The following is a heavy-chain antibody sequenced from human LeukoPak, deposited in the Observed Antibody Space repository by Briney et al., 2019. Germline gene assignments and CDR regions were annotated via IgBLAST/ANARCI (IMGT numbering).Heavy chain of an antibody. D-gene: IGHD2-21*01. CDR1: GGSISSSSYY. CDR3: ARRRWGLLFPFDY. V-gene: IGHV4-39*01. J-gene: IGHJ4*02. CDR2: IYYSGST. Sequence: TETLSLTCTVSGGSISSSSYYWGWIRQPPGKGLEWIGSIYYSGSTYYNPSLKSRVTISVDTSKNQFSLKLSSVTAADTAVYYCARRRWGLLFPFDYWGQGTLVTVSS.